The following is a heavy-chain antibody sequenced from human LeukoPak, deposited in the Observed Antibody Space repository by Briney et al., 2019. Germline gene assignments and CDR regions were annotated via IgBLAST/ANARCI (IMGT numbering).Heavy chain of an antibody. V-gene: IGHV1-2*02. CDR3: ARAAPRDYAGGSWFFDWFDP. CDR1: GYTFTDYY. J-gene: IGHJ5*02. D-gene: IGHD2-15*01. Sequence: GASLKVSCKASGYTFTDYYVHWVRQAPGQGLEWMGWINPSSGGTNSAQPFQGRVTMARDTSTSTAYMELSRLTSDDTAMYYCARAAPRDYAGGSWFFDWFDPWGQGTLVTVSS. CDR2: INPSSGGT.